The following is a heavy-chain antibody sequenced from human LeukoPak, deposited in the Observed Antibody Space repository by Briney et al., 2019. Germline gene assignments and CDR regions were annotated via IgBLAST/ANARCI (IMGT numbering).Heavy chain of an antibody. J-gene: IGHJ4*02. D-gene: IGHD3-3*01. CDR2: IYHSGST. CDR1: GGSFSGYY. V-gene: IGHV4-34*01. Sequence: PSETLSLTCAVYGGSFSGYYWSWIRQPPGKGLEWIGEIYHSGSTNYNPSLKSRVTISVDKSKNQFSLKVSSVTAADTAVYYCARTLINYDFWSGYYRATLDYWGQGTLVTVSS. CDR3: ARTLINYDFWSGYYRATLDY.